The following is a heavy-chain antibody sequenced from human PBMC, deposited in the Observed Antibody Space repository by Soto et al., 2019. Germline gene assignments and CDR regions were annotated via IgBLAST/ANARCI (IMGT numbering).Heavy chain of an antibody. CDR1: GGTFSSYA. Sequence: QVQLVQSGAEVKKPGSSVKVSCKASGGTFSSYAISWVRQAPGQGLEWMGGIITIFGTANYAQKFQGRVTITADESTSAAYMELSSLRSENTAVCSCARAFLRGYYDGRLDYWGQGTLVTVSS. CDR3: ARAFLRGYYDGRLDY. J-gene: IGHJ4*02. CDR2: IITIFGTA. V-gene: IGHV1-69*12. D-gene: IGHD3-22*01.